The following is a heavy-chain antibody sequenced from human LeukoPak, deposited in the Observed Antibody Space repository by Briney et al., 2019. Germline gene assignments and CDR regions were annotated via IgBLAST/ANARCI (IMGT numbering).Heavy chain of an antibody. CDR2: ISDSGGAT. CDR3: AKGRYSSGWYDY. D-gene: IGHD6-19*01. V-gene: IGHV3-23*01. J-gene: IGHJ4*02. Sequence: GGSLRLSCAASGFTFDDYAMHWVRQAPGKGLEWVSGISDSGGATYYADSVKGRFTISRDNSKNTLYLQMNSLRPEDTAVYYCAKGRYSSGWYDYWGQGTLVTVSS. CDR1: GFTFDDYA.